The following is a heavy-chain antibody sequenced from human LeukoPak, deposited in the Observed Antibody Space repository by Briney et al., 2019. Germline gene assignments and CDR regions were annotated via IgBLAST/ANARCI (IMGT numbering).Heavy chain of an antibody. J-gene: IGHJ4*02. V-gene: IGHV3-23*01. Sequence: GGSLRLSCAASGFTFSNYAMNWVRQAPGKGLEWVSAISGSGGSTYYADSVKGRFTISRDNSKNTLYLQMNSLRAEDTAVYYCAKDGYYDSSGYYYSTYYFDYWGQGTLVTVSS. D-gene: IGHD3-22*01. CDR3: AKDGYYDSSGYYYSTYYFDY. CDR1: GFTFSNYA. CDR2: ISGSGGST.